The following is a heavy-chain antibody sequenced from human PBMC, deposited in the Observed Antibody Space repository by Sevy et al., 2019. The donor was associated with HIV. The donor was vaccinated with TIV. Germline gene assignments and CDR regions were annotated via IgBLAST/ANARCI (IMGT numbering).Heavy chain of an antibody. J-gene: IGHJ4*02. Sequence: GGSLRLSCAASGFTFSKYGMHWVRQAPGKGLEWVALIWYDGSNKYYADSVKGRFTISRDNSKNTLYLQMNSLRAEDTAVYYCVRGADYDDSSGDNCDYWGQGTTVTVSS. V-gene: IGHV3-33*01. CDR2: IWYDGSNK. CDR3: VRGADYDDSSGDNCDY. D-gene: IGHD3-22*01. CDR1: GFTFSKYG.